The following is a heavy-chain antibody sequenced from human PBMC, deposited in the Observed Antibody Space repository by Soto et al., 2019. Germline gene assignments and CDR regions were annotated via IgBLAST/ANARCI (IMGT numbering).Heavy chain of an antibody. Sequence: QVQLVQSGAEVKKPGSSVKVSCKASGGTFSSYAISWVRQAPGQGLEWMGGIIPIFGTANYAQKFQGRVTITADESTSTAYMELSSLRSEDTAVYYCARGWASYMSRAAAGTHQSYCYGMDVWGQGTTVTVSS. D-gene: IGHD6-13*01. CDR3: ARGWASYMSRAAAGTHQSYCYGMDV. CDR1: GGTFSSYA. CDR2: IIPIFGTA. J-gene: IGHJ6*02. V-gene: IGHV1-69*01.